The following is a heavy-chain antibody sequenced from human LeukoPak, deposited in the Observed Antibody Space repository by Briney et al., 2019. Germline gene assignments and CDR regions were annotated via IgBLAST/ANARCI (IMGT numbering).Heavy chain of an antibody. Sequence: PGGSLRLSCAASGFTFSSYAMNWVRQAPGKGGEGVSTISGSGGDTYYADSVKGGLSISRDNSKNTLYLQMNSLRADDTAVYYCAQEPLAWGQGTLVTVSS. CDR1: GFTFSSYA. J-gene: IGHJ5*02. CDR3: AQEPLA. CDR2: ISGSGGDT. V-gene: IGHV3-23*01.